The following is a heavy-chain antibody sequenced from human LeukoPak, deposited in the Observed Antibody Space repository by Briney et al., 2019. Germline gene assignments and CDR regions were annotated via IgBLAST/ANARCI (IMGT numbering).Heavy chain of an antibody. CDR3: ATEKGDSPDY. D-gene: IGHD2-21*01. CDR2: ISGSGGRT. V-gene: IGHV3-23*01. CDR1: GFTFSSYA. J-gene: IGHJ4*02. Sequence: PGGSLSLSCAASGFTFSSYAMSWVRQAPGKGLEWVSGISGSGGRTYYADSVKGRFTISRDNSKNTLYLQMNSLRAEDTAVYYCATEKGDSPDYWGQGTLVTVSS.